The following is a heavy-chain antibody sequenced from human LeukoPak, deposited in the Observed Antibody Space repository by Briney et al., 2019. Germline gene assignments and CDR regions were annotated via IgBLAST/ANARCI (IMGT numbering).Heavy chain of an antibody. CDR1: AFTLSSFS. V-gene: IGHV3-21*01. CDR3: AREGGPAAGIQEGFDY. CDR2: IDGRSRSI. J-gene: IGHJ4*02. D-gene: IGHD6-13*01. Sequence: GGSLRLSCAASAFTLSSFSMNWVRQAPGKGLEWVSSIDGRSRSIYYAASVKGRFTIFRDNAKNLLFLQMNSLRAEDTAVYFCAREGGPAAGIQEGFDYWGQGTLVTVSS.